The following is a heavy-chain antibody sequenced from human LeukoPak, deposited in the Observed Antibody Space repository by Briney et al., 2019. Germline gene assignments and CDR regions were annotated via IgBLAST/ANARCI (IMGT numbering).Heavy chain of an antibody. CDR1: GGTFSSYA. D-gene: IGHD2-2*01. CDR3: ARGGDVQYCSSTSCYYYYMHV. Sequence: ASVKVSCKASGGTFSSYAISWVRQAPGQGLEWMGGIIPIFGTANYAQKFQGRVTITTDESTSTAYMELSSLRSEDTAVYYCARGGDVQYCSSTSCYYYYMHVWGKGTTVTVSS. J-gene: IGHJ6*03. CDR2: IIPIFGTA. V-gene: IGHV1-69*05.